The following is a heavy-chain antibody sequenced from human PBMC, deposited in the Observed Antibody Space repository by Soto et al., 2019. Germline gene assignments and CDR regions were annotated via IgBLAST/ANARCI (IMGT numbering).Heavy chain of an antibody. CDR1: GYSFTSYW. Sequence: PGESLKISCKGSGYSFTSYWIGWVRQMPGKGLEWMGIIYPGDSDTRYSPSFQGQVTISADKSISTAYLQWSSLKASDTAMYYCARTWKRGYSYGQATYYYYGMDVWGQGTTVTVSS. V-gene: IGHV5-51*01. CDR3: ARTWKRGYSYGQATYYYYGMDV. CDR2: IYPGDSDT. J-gene: IGHJ6*02. D-gene: IGHD5-18*01.